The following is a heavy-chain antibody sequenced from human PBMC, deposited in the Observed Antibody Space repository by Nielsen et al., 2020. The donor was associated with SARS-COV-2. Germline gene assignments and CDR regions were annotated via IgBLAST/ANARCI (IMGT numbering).Heavy chain of an antibody. CDR2: IWYDGSNK. CDR3: ARLEGEPYYYFDY. Sequence: GESLKISCAASGFTFSSYGMHWVRQAPGKGLEWVAVIWYDGSNKYYADSVKGRFTISRDNSKNTLYLQMNSLRAEDTAVYYCARLEGEPYYYFDYWGQGTLVTVSS. D-gene: IGHD1-14*01. V-gene: IGHV3-33*01. CDR1: GFTFSSYG. J-gene: IGHJ4*02.